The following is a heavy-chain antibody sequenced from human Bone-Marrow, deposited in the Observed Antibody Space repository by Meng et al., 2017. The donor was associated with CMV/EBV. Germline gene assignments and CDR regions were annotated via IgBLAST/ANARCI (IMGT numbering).Heavy chain of an antibody. CDR3: ARDKRIAARPSLDY. CDR1: GGTFSSYA. V-gene: IGHV1-69*05. J-gene: IGHJ4*02. D-gene: IGHD6-6*01. CDR2: IIPIFGTA. Sequence: SVKVSCKASGGTFSSYAISWVRQAPGQGLEWMGGIIPIFGTANYAQKFQGRVTITTDESTSTAYMELRSLRSDDTAVYYCARDKRIAARPSLDYWGQGTLVTVSS.